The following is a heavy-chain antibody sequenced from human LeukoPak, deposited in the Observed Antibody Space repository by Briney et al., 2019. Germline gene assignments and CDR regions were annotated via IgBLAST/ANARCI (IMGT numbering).Heavy chain of an antibody. D-gene: IGHD6-6*01. V-gene: IGHV3-7*01. CDR2: IKQDGSEK. CDR3: ARGYSSSSPPDY. CDR1: GFTFSSYW. J-gene: IGHJ4*02. Sequence: GGSLRLSCVASGFTFSSYWMSWVRQAPGKGLEWVANIKQDGSEKYYVDSVKGRFTISRDNAKDSLFLQMNSLRAEDTAVYYCARGYSSSSPPDYWGQGTLVTVSS.